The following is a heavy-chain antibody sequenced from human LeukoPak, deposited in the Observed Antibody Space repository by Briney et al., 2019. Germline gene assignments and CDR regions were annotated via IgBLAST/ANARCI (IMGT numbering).Heavy chain of an antibody. J-gene: IGHJ4*02. CDR3: ARVRRKNFYYDSNGYPDY. CDR1: GFTFSSYS. V-gene: IGHV3-48*02. CDR2: ISSSSSNI. Sequence: GGSLRLSCAASGFTFSSYSMNWVRQAPGKGLEWVSYISSSSSNIYYADSVKGRFTISRDNAKNSLYLQMNSLRDEDTAVYYCARVRRKNFYYDSNGYPDYWGQGTLVTVSS. D-gene: IGHD3-22*01.